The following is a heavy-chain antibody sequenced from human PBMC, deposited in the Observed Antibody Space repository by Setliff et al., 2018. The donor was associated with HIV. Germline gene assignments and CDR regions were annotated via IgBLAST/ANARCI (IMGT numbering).Heavy chain of an antibody. CDR3: ASLYSSGCPACPDAFDI. J-gene: IGHJ3*02. CDR2: ISGSGGST. V-gene: IGHV3-23*01. Sequence: PGGSLRLSCAASGFTFSSYAMSWVRQAPGKGLEWVSAISGSGGSTYYADSVKGRFTISRDNSKNTLYLQMNSLRAEDTAVYYCASLYSSGCPACPDAFDIWGKGTMVTV. CDR1: GFTFSSYA. D-gene: IGHD6-19*01.